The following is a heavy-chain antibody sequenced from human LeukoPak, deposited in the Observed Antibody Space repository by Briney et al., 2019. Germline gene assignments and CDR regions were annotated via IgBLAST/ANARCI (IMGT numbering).Heavy chain of an antibody. V-gene: IGHV4-34*01. CDR3: ARGRLQLWSFPLPYNHYAIDV. Sequence: SKTLSLTCAVSGDSFSGYFWTWIRQPPGKGLEWIGESNHFGSTDYNPSLKSLVTISLYTSKKPFSLNLSSVTDADTAVYFCARGRLQLWSFPLPYNHYAIDVWGQGTTVTVSS. CDR1: GDSFSGYF. D-gene: IGHD5-18*01. J-gene: IGHJ6*02. CDR2: SNHFGST.